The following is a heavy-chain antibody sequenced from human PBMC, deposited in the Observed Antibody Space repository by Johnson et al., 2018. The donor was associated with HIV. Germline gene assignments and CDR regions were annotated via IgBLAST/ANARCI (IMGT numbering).Heavy chain of an antibody. D-gene: IGHD3-22*01. V-gene: IGHV3-20*03. Sequence: LEWVSGINWNGGSTGYADSVKGRFTISRDNAKNTRYLQMNSRRAGDTAVYYCARVSSGGAFDIWGQGTMVTVSS. CDR2: INWNGGST. CDR3: ARVSSGGAFDI. J-gene: IGHJ3*02.